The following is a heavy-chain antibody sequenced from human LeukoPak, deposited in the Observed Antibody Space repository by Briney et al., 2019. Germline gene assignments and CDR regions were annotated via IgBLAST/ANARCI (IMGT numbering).Heavy chain of an antibody. V-gene: IGHV3-30*18. CDR3: AKDHDYGDYIDY. CDR2: ISYDGSNK. CDR1: GFTFSSYG. D-gene: IGHD4-17*01. J-gene: IGHJ4*02. Sequence: GRSLRLSCAASGFTFSSYGMHWVRQAPGKGLEWVAVISYDGSNKYYADSVKGRFTISRDNSKNTLYLQMNSLRAEDTAVYYCAKDHDYGDYIDYWGQGTLVTVSS.